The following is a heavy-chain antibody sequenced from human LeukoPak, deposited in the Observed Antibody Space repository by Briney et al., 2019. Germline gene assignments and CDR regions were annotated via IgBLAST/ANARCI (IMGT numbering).Heavy chain of an antibody. Sequence: GGSLRLSCTVSGFTVSSNSMSWVRQAPGKGLEWASFIYSDNTHYSDSVKGRFTISRDNSKNTLYLQMNSLRAEDTAVYYCARVTVAGKVPDYWGQGTLVTVSS. D-gene: IGHD6-19*01. CDR1: GFTVSSNS. V-gene: IGHV3-53*01. CDR2: IYSDNT. CDR3: ARVTVAGKVPDY. J-gene: IGHJ4*02.